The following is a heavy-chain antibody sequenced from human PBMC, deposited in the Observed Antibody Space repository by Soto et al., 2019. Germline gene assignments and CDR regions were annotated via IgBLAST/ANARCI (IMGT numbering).Heavy chain of an antibody. D-gene: IGHD6-13*01. V-gene: IGHV3-11*05. Sequence: QVQLVESGGGLVKPGGSLSLSCAASGFTFSDYYMSWIRQAPGKGLEWVSDISSSSSYTNYADSVKGRFTICRDNAKNSVDLQMNRLRAEDTAVYYCARTIAAAGGRRYCDLWGRGTLVTVSS. CDR2: ISSSSSYT. CDR1: GFTFSDYY. CDR3: ARTIAAAGGRRYCDL. J-gene: IGHJ2*01.